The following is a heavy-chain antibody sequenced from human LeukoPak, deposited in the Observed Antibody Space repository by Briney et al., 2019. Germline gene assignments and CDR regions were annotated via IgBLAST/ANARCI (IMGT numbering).Heavy chain of an antibody. D-gene: IGHD6-19*01. J-gene: IGHJ4*02. CDR1: GYPFRNYG. CDR3: ARHSGSGWQALGY. CDR2: TSYNGNT. V-gene: IGHV1-18*04. Sequence: ASVKVSCKASGYPFRNYGISWVRQAPGLGLEWMGWTSYNGNTNYAQKFQDRVTMTTDTSTTTAYMELRSLESDDTAVYYCARHSGSGWQALGYWGQGTLVTVSS.